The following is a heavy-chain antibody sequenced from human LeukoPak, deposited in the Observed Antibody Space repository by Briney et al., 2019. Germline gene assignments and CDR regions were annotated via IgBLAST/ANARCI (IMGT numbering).Heavy chain of an antibody. D-gene: IGHD6-19*01. CDR3: ARVYLSTGHSSGWYFDY. CDR1: GGTFSSYA. V-gene: IGHV1-69*05. J-gene: IGHJ4*02. Sequence: SVKVACKASGGTFSSYAISWVRQAPGQGLEWMGGIIPIFGTANYAQTFQGSVTITTDATTSTAYMEACRLRSEHTGVYYCARVYLSTGHSSGWYFDYWGQGTLVTVSS. CDR2: IIPIFGTA.